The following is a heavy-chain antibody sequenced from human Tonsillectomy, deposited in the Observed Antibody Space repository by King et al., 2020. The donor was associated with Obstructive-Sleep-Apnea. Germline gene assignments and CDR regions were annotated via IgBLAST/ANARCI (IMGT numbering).Heavy chain of an antibody. Sequence: QLVQSGAEVKKPGASVKVSCQASGYTFTSYGISWVRQAPGQGLEWMGWISVYTGNTNFAQKLQGRLSMTTDISTSTAYMELRSLRSDDTAVYYCARDRIAVAVFDYWGQGTLVTVSS. CDR1: GYTFTSYG. D-gene: IGHD6-19*01. V-gene: IGHV1-18*01. J-gene: IGHJ4*02. CDR3: ARDRIAVAVFDY. CDR2: ISVYTGNT.